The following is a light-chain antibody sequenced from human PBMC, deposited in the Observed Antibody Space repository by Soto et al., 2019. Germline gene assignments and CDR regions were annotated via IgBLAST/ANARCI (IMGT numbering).Light chain of an antibody. Sequence: QSVLTQPASVSGSPGQSITISCTGTSSDVGGYNYVTWYQQHPGEAPKLMIHDVSSRASGVPNRFSGSKSGTTASLTISGLRAEDEADYYCCSYASSTSYVFGTGTKVTVL. CDR2: DVS. V-gene: IGLV2-14*03. CDR3: CSYASSTSYV. CDR1: SSDVGGYNY. J-gene: IGLJ1*01.